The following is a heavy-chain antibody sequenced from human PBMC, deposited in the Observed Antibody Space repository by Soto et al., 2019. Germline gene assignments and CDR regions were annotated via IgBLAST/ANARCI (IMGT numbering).Heavy chain of an antibody. V-gene: IGHV3-48*01. CDR3: ARDTIFGVVHAFDI. D-gene: IGHD3-3*01. Sequence: GSLRLSCAASGFTFNSYSMSWVRQTPGKGLEWVSYITSSSSTIYYVDSVKGRFTISRDNAKNFLYLQMNSLRAEDTAVYYCARDTIFGVVHAFDIWGQGTMVTVSS. CDR1: GFTFNSYS. CDR2: ITSSSSTI. J-gene: IGHJ3*02.